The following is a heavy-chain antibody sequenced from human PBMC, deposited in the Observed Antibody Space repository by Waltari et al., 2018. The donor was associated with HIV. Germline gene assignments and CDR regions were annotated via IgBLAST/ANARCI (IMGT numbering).Heavy chain of an antibody. Sequence: QVQLAESGGGVVQPGRSLRLPCAASGFSFRSYAMTWVRQAPGKGLEWVAVISYDGSKKYYGDSVKGRFTISRDNSKNTLYLQMNSLRTEDTAVYYCAREYMSDWFGYYFDFWGQGTLVTVSS. J-gene: IGHJ4*02. V-gene: IGHV3-30*04. D-gene: IGHD3-9*01. CDR1: GFSFRSYA. CDR3: AREYMSDWFGYYFDF. CDR2: ISYDGSKK.